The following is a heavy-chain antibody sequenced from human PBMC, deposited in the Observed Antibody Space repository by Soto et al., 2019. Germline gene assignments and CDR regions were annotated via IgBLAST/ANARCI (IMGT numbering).Heavy chain of an antibody. Sequence: EVQLVESGGGLVKPGGSLRLSCAASGFTFSSYSMNWVRQAPGKGLEWVSSISSSSSYIYYADSVKGRFTIYRYNAKKSLYLQMNSLRAEDTAVYYCARDQPGYSYGYGLGYWGQGTLVTVSS. V-gene: IGHV3-21*01. CDR3: ARDQPGYSYGYGLGY. J-gene: IGHJ4*02. CDR2: ISSSSSYI. CDR1: GFTFSSYS. D-gene: IGHD5-18*01.